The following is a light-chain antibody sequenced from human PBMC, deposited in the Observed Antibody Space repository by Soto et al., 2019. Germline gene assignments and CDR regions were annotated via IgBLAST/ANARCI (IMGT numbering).Light chain of an antibody. CDR2: YDR. J-gene: IGLJ2*01. Sequence: SYELTQSPSVSVAPGKTARITCGESDIGSKSVHWYQQKPGQAPVLVIYYDRHRPSGIPERFSGSNSGNTATLTISRVEAGDEADYYCQVWDSGSDHVVFGGGNKLTVL. CDR3: QVWDSGSDHVV. V-gene: IGLV3-21*04. CDR1: DIGSKS.